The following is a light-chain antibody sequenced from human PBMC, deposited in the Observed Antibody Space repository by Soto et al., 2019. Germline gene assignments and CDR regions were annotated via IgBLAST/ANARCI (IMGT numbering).Light chain of an antibody. CDR1: QSVSSSY. V-gene: IGKV3-20*01. J-gene: IGKJ1*01. Sequence: EVVLTQSPGTLSLSPGERATLSCRASQSVSSSYLAWYQQKPGQAPRLVIYGASSRATGIPDRFSGSGSGTDFTLTISSLQSEDFAVYYCQQYNNWPPWTFGQGTKVDI. CDR3: QQYNNWPPWT. CDR2: GAS.